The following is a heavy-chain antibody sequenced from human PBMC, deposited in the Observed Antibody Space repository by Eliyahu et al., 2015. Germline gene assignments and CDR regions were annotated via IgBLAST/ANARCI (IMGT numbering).Heavy chain of an antibody. D-gene: IGHD2-15*01. CDR1: GYSFXNYW. V-gene: IGHV5-51*01. J-gene: IGHJ4*02. CDR2: IFPRDSDT. CDR3: ARSAGSYCSGGSCPGDFDY. Sequence: EVQLVQSGAEXKKPGESLKIXCKGSGYSFXNYWNXXGRGRXXPGKGLEWVGIIFPRDSDTRYSPSFQGQVTISADKSISTAYLQWNSLKASDTAMYYCARSAGSYCSGGSCPGDFDYWGQGTLVTVSS.